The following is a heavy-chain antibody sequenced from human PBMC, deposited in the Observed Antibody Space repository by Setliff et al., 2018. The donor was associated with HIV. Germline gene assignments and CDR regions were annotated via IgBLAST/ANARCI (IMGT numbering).Heavy chain of an antibody. J-gene: IGHJ5*02. D-gene: IGHD1-1*01. CDR2: IYYSGSI. CDR3: ARDINDGGWFDP. CDR1: GGSISSSSYY. V-gene: IGHV4-39*07. Sequence: ASETLSLTCTVSGGSISSSSYYWGWIRQPPGKGLEWIGSIYYSGSIYYNPSLKSRVTISVDTSKNQFSLKLSSVTAADTAVYYCARDINDGGWFDPWGQGTLVTVSS.